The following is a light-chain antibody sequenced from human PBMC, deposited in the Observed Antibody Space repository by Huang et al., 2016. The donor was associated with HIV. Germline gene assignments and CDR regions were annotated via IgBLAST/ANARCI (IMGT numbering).Light chain of an antibody. V-gene: IGKV3-15*01. CDR1: QTVSSN. CDR3: QQYNNWWT. J-gene: IGKJ1*01. Sequence: EIVMTQSPATLSVSPGERATLSCRASQTVSSNLAWYQQKPGQAPRLLIYGASTRATGIPAWFSGSGSGTEFTLAISSLQSEDFGVYYCQQYNNWWTFGQGTKVEIK. CDR2: GAS.